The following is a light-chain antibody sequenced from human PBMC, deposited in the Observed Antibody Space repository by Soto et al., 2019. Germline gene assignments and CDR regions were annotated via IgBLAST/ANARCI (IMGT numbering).Light chain of an antibody. CDR1: QSVSTN. V-gene: IGKV3-15*01. CDR2: DAS. CDR3: QQYNNWPLT. J-gene: IGKJ4*01. Sequence: IVLTQSPYTLSLSPGERATLSCRASQSVSTNLAWYQQKPGQAPRLLIYDASTRATGIPARFSGGGSGTEFTLTISSLQSEDLAVYYCQQYNNWPLTFGGGTKVDIK.